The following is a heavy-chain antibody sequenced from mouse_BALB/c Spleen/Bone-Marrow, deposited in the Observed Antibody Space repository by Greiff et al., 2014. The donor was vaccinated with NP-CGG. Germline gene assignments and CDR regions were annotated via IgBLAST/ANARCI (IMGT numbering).Heavy chain of an antibody. Sequence: VQLQQSGAELVKPGASVKLSCTASGFNIKDTYIYWVKQRPEQGLEWVGRIDPANGNTKYDPKFQGKATIAADTSSNTAYLQLSSLTSEDTAFYYCSRGYYDYLFALDYWGHGTSVTVSS. CDR3: SRGYYDYLFALDY. D-gene: IGHD5-5*01. J-gene: IGHJ4*01. V-gene: IGHV14-3*02. CDR2: IDPANGNT. CDR1: GFNIKDTY.